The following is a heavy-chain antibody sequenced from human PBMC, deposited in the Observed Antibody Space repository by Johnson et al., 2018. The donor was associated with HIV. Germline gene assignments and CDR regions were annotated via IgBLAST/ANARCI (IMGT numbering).Heavy chain of an antibody. D-gene: IGHD3-10*01. CDR3: ARDPDPFREYHGDAFDI. V-gene: IGHV3-30*04. CDR1: GFTFSSYA. Sequence: QVQLVESGGSLVQPGGSLRLSCAASGFTFSSYAMHWVRQAPGKGLEWVAVISYDGSNKYYADSVKGRFTISRDSYKDTLYVQMNSLRGEDTAVYYCARDPDPFREYHGDAFDIWGQGTVVTVSS. CDR2: ISYDGSNK. J-gene: IGHJ3*02.